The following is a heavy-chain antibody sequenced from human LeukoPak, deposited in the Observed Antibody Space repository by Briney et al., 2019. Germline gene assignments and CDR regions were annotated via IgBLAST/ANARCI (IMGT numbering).Heavy chain of an antibody. Sequence: PGRSLRLSCAASGFTSSSYGMHWVRQAPGKGLEWVAVISYDGSNKYYADSVKGRFTISRDNSKNTLYLQMNSLRAEDTAVYYCAKDGVEQWLAYYFDYWGQGTLVTVSS. CDR1: GFTSSSYG. CDR2: ISYDGSNK. D-gene: IGHD6-19*01. J-gene: IGHJ4*02. V-gene: IGHV3-30*18. CDR3: AKDGVEQWLAYYFDY.